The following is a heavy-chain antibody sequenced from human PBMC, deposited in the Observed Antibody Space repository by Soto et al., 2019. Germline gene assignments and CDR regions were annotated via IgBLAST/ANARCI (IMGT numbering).Heavy chain of an antibody. CDR1: GFTFSSYA. V-gene: IGHV3-23*01. CDR2: ISGSGGST. Sequence: GSLRLSCAASGFTFSSYAMSWVRQAPGKGLEWVSAISGSGGSTYYADSVKGRFTISRDNSKNTLYLQMNSLRAEDTAVYYCAKGDVVPAAIIYYGMDVWGQGTTVTVSS. D-gene: IGHD2-2*01. J-gene: IGHJ6*02. CDR3: AKGDVVPAAIIYYGMDV.